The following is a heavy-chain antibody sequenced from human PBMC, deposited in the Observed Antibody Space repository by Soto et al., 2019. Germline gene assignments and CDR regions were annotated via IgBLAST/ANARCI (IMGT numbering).Heavy chain of an antibody. J-gene: IGHJ4*02. CDR3: ARAPLTDGYSGLYYFDY. Sequence: GASVKVSCKASGGTFSSYAISWVRQAPGQGLEWMGGIIPIFGTANYAQKFQGRVTITADESTSTAYMELSSLRSEDTAVYYCARAPLTDGYSGLYYFDYWGQGTLVTVSS. D-gene: IGHD4-4*01. CDR1: GGTFSSYA. CDR2: IIPIFGTA. V-gene: IGHV1-69*13.